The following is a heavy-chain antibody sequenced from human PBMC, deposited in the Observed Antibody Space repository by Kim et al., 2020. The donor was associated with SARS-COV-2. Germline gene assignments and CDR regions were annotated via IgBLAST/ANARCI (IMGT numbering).Heavy chain of an antibody. CDR3: ASGGYYDSSGYYYAGDAFDI. D-gene: IGHD3-22*01. Sequence: GGSLRLSCAASGFTFSSYAMSWVRQAPGKGLEWVSAISGSGGSTYYADSVKGRFTISRDNSKNTLYLQMNSLSAEDTAVYYCASGGYYDSSGYYYAGDAFDIWGEGKMGTVSS. V-gene: IGHV3-23*01. J-gene: IGHJ3*02. CDR2: ISGSGGST. CDR1: GFTFSSYA.